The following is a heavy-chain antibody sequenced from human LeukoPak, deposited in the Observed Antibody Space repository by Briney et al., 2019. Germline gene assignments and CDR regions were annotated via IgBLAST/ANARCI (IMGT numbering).Heavy chain of an antibody. V-gene: IGHV3-23*01. CDR3: AKDGQWLVVSGYFDY. CDR1: GFTFSSYA. CDR2: ISGSGGST. D-gene: IGHD6-19*01. Sequence: GGSLRLSCAASGFTFSSYAMSWVRQAPGKGLEWVSAISGSGGSTYYADSVKGRFTISRDNSKNTLYLQMNSLRAEDTAVYYCAKDGQWLVVSGYFDYWGQGTLVTASS. J-gene: IGHJ4*02.